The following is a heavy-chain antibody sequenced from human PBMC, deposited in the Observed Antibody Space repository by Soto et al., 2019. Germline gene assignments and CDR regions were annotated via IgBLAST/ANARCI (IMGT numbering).Heavy chain of an antibody. D-gene: IGHD2-2*01. CDR3: ARTGYCSSTSCYFGDDY. V-gene: IGHV3-72*01. CDR2: TRNKANSYTT. CDR1: GFTFSDHY. Sequence: GGSLRLSCAASGFTFSDHYMDWVRQAPGKGLEWVGRTRNKANSYTTEYAASVKGRFTISRDDSKNSLYLQMNSLKTEDTAVYYCARTGYCSSTSCYFGDDYWGQGTLVTVSS. J-gene: IGHJ4*02.